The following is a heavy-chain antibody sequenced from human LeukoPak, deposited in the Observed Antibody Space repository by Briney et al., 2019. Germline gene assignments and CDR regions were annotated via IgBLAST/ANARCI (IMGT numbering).Heavy chain of an antibody. CDR3: ARANRYDLYFDY. CDR1: GVSIGSYY. D-gene: IGHD5-12*01. Sequence: PSETLSLTCTVSGVSIGSYYWSWIRQPAGKGLEWIGRIYTSGSTNYNPSLKSRVTISVDTSKNQFSLKLNSVTAADTAVYYCARANRYDLYFDYWGQGTLVTVSS. V-gene: IGHV4-4*07. CDR2: IYTSGST. J-gene: IGHJ4*02.